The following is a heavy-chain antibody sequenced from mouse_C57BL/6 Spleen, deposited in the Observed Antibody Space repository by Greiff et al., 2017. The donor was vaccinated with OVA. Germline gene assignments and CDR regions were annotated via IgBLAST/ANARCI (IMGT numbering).Heavy chain of an antibody. CDR1: GYTFTSYW. J-gene: IGHJ3*01. V-gene: IGHV1-64*01. D-gene: IGHD2-5*01. CDR3: AKGYYSNEDWFAY. Sequence: QVQLQQPGAELVKPGASVTLSCKASGYTFTSYWMHWVKQRPGQGLEWIGMIHPNSGSTNYNEKFKSKATLTVDKSSSTAYMQLSSLTSEDSAVYYCAKGYYSNEDWFAYWGQGTLVTVSA. CDR2: IHPNSGST.